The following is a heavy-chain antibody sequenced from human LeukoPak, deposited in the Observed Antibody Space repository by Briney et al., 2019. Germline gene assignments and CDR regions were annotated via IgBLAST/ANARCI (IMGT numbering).Heavy chain of an antibody. CDR2: VYSGGST. J-gene: IGHJ4*02. CDR3: ARGHIRYYFDY. CDR1: GFTVSNYY. Sequence: GGSLRLSCAASGFTVSNYYMNWVRQAPGKGLEWVSVVYSGGSTNYADSVRGRFTISRDNSKNTLYLQMNSVRAEDTAVYYCARGHIRYYFDYWGQGTLVTVSS. D-gene: IGHD3-3*02. V-gene: IGHV3-66*01.